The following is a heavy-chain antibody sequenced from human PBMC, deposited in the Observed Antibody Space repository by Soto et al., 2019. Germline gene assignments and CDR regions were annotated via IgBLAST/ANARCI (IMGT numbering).Heavy chain of an antibody. J-gene: IGHJ6*02. CDR3: ARSSSLLFGYYYGMDV. CDR2: IYTSGST. CDR1: GGSISSYY. V-gene: IGHV4-4*07. D-gene: IGHD2-21*02. Sequence: LSETLSLTCTVSGGSISSYYWSWIRQPAGKGLEWIGRIYTSGSTDYNPSLKSRVTMSVDTSKNQFSLKLSSVTAADTAVYYCARSSSLLFGYYYGMDVWGQGTTVTVSS.